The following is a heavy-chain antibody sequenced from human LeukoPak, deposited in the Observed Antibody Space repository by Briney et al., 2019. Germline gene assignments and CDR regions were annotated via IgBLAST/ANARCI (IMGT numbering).Heavy chain of an antibody. CDR2: INHSGST. CDR1: GGSFSGYY. J-gene: IGHJ4*02. D-gene: IGHD4-17*01. CDR3: ARGPPGDYYFDY. Sequence: SETLSLTCAVYGGSFSGYYWSWIRQPPVKVLEWIGEINHSGSTNYNPSLKSRVTISVDTSKNQFSLKLSSVTAADTAVYYCARGPPGDYYFDYWGQGTLVTVSS. V-gene: IGHV4-34*01.